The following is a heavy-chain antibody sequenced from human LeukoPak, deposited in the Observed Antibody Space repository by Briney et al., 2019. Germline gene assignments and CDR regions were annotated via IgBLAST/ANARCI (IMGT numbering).Heavy chain of an antibody. CDR2: IYPGDSDT. Sequence: GESLKISCKGSGYSFTSYWIGWVRQMPGKGLEWMGIIYPGDSDTRCSPSFQGQVTISADKSISTAYLQWSSLKASDTAMYYCARHHSSGWYANWFDPWGQGTLVTVSS. V-gene: IGHV5-51*01. CDR3: ARHHSSGWYANWFDP. J-gene: IGHJ5*02. CDR1: GYSFTSYW. D-gene: IGHD6-19*01.